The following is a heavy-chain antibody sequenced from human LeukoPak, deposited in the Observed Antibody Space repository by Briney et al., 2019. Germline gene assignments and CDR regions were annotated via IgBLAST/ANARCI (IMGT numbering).Heavy chain of an antibody. Sequence: GGSLRLSCAASGFTFSSYAMHWVRQAPGKGLEWVAVIAYDGSNKYYADSVKGRFTISRDNSKNTLYLQMNSLRAEDTAVYYCAKAAGAAAGTVDAFDIWGQGTMVTVSS. CDR3: AKAAGAAAGTVDAFDI. CDR1: GFTFSSYA. CDR2: IAYDGSNK. V-gene: IGHV3-30-3*01. D-gene: IGHD6-13*01. J-gene: IGHJ3*02.